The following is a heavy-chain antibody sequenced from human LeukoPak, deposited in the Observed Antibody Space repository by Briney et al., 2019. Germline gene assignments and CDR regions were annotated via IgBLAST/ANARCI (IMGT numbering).Heavy chain of an antibody. D-gene: IGHD3-10*01. V-gene: IGHV3-23*01. CDR1: GFAFSSYA. J-gene: IGHJ4*02. CDR2: ISGSGSGT. CDR3: AKVWGGFDY. Sequence: GGSLRLSCAASGFAFSSYAMNWVRQAPGKGLEWVSSISGSGSGTYYADSVQGRFTISRDNSQNTVYLQMSSLRAEDTAVYFCAKVWGGFDYWGPGTLVTVSS.